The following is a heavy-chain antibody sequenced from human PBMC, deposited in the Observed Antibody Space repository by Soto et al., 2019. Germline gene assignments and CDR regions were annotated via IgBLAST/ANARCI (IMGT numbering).Heavy chain of an antibody. CDR1: GFTFNRYS. CDR2: ISSSGDYR. Sequence: EVQLVESGGGLVKAGGSLRLSCAASGFTFNRYSMTWVRQAPGKGLEWVSSISSSGDYRYYADSMRGRFTISRDNAKNSLYLQMNRLRAEDTAVYYCARDLGSETFDPWGQGTLVTVSS. V-gene: IGHV3-21*04. CDR3: ARDLGSETFDP. D-gene: IGHD3-10*01. J-gene: IGHJ5*02.